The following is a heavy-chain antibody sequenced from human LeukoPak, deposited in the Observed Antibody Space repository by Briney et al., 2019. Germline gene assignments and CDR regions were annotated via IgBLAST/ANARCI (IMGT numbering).Heavy chain of an antibody. D-gene: IGHD6-13*01. J-gene: IGHJ4*02. V-gene: IGHV1-18*01. CDR3: ARDFPAGQQPDY. CDR2: ISAYNGNT. Sequence: ASVKVSCKASGGTFSSYAISWVRQAPGQGLEWMGRISAYNGNTNYAQKLQGRVTMTTDTSTSTAYMELRSLRSDDTAVYYCARDFPAGQQPDYWGQGTLVTVSS. CDR1: GGTFSSYA.